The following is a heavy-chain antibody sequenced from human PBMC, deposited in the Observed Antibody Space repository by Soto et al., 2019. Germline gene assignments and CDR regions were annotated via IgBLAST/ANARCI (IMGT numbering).Heavy chain of an antibody. Sequence: QVQLQESGPGLVQPSGTLSLTCAVSGDSINNSHWWSWVRQTPGKGLEWIGETYHSGTTNYHPSLKTRVTISIDKSTNQFSLKMNSVTAADTAVYYCAREVNSSPARGPNWFDPWGQGTLVTVSS. CDR2: TYHSGTT. D-gene: IGHD6-13*01. CDR3: AREVNSSPARGPNWFDP. J-gene: IGHJ5*02. V-gene: IGHV4-4*02. CDR1: GDSINNSHW.